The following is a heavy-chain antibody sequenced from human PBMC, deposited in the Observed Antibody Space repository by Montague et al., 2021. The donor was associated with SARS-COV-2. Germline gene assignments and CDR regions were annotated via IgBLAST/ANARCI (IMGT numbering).Heavy chain of an antibody. CDR1: GDSVSSNSAA. D-gene: IGHD1-14*01. J-gene: IGHJ6*03. CDR2: TYYRSRWFN. V-gene: IGHV6-1*01. CDR3: ARATECRGYYYYYYMDV. Sequence: CAISGDSVSSNSAAWNWIRQSPSRGLEWLGRTYYRSRWFNDYAVSIRSRITINPDTSKNQFSLQLNSVTPEDTAVYYCARATECRGYYYYYYMDVWGKGTTVTVSS.